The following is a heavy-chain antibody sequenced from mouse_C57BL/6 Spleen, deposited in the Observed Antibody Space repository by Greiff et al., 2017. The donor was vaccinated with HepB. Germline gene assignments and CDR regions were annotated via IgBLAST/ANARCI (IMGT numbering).Heavy chain of an antibody. D-gene: IGHD2-4*01. CDR2: ISYDGSN. V-gene: IGHV3-6*01. J-gene: IGHJ3*01. Sequence: DVKLQESGPGLVKPSQSLSLTCSVTGYSITSGYYWNWIRQFPGNKLEWMGYISYDGSNNYNPSLKNRISITRDTSKNQFFLKLNSVTTEDTATYYCARGGDYDKGAWFAYWGQGTLVTVSA. CDR1: GYSITSGYY. CDR3: ARGGDYDKGAWFAY.